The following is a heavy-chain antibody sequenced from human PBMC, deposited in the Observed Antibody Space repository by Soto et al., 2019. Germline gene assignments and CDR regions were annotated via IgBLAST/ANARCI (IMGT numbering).Heavy chain of an antibody. CDR2: IWYDGSNK. D-gene: IGHD1-26*01. V-gene: IGHV3-33*01. J-gene: IGHJ4*02. CDR1: GFTFSSYG. Sequence: GGSLRLSCAASGFTFSSYGMHWVRQAPGKGLEWVAVIWYDGSNKYYADSVKGRFTISRDNSKNTLYLQMNSLRAEDTAVYYCARDTGWYGRASGSYSDYWGQGTLVTVSS. CDR3: ARDTGWYGRASGSYSDY.